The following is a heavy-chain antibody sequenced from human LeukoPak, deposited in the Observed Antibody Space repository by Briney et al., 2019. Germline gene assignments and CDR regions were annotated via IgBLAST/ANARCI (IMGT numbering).Heavy chain of an antibody. CDR1: GFTFSNHG. J-gene: IGHJ1*01. V-gene: IGHV3-23*01. CDR3: ARDGEWELLRSEYFQH. Sequence: PGGSLRLSCATSGFTFSNHGMNWVRQAPGKGLEWVSGISPSGDIKYYADSVKGRFTISRDNSKNTVYLEVISLTDEDTAVYYCARDGEWELLRSEYFQHWGQGTLVTVSS. CDR2: ISPSGDIK. D-gene: IGHD1-26*01.